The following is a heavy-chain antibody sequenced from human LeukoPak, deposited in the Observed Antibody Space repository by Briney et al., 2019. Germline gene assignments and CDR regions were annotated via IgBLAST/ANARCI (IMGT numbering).Heavy chain of an antibody. Sequence: GGSLRLSCAASGFTFSSYWMNWVRQAPGKGLEWVANIKQAGTEKYYVDSVKGRFTISRDNAKNTLYMQMNSLRAEDTAVYYCARDLFYDSSGYYAFDYWGQGTLVTVSS. J-gene: IGHJ4*02. CDR2: IKQAGTEK. V-gene: IGHV3-7*01. D-gene: IGHD3-22*01. CDR3: ARDLFYDSSGYYAFDY. CDR1: GFTFSSYW.